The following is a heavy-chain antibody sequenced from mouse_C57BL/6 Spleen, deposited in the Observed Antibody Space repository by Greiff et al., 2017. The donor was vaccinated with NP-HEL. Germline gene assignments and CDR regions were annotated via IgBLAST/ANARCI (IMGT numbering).Heavy chain of an antibody. CDR2: IYPGGGYT. Sequence: VQLQQSGAELVRPGTSVKMSCKASGYTFTNYWIGWAKQRPGHGLEWIGDIYPGGGYTNYNEKFKGKATLTADKSSSTAYMQFSSLTSEDSAIYYCARKENSFYYAMDYWGQGTSVTVSS. J-gene: IGHJ4*01. CDR3: ARKENSFYYAMDY. CDR1: GYTFTNYW. V-gene: IGHV1-63*01.